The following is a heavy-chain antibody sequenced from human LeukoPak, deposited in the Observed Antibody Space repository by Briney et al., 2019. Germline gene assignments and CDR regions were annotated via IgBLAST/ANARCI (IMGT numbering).Heavy chain of an antibody. Sequence: SETLSLTCTDPGGSISSGSYYWSCIRQPAGKGLEWIGRIYTSGSTNYNPSLKSRVTISVDTSKNQFSLKLSSVTAADTAVYYCASHSAAGRDYWGQGTLVTVSS. CDR3: ASHSAAGRDY. CDR1: GGSISSGSYY. V-gene: IGHV4-61*02. D-gene: IGHD6-13*01. CDR2: IYTSGST. J-gene: IGHJ4*02.